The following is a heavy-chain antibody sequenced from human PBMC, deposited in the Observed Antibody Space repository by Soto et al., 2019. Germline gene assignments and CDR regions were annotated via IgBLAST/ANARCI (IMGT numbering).Heavy chain of an antibody. CDR3: ARDRGNFGVVLADFYQYGMDV. Sequence: QVQLQESGPGLVKPSETLSLTCTVSGDSVTSGSIYWSWIRQPPGKGLEWLGYVHYTGSTNYNPSLKSRAAIPVDTYKNHFALTLSSVTAADTVVYYCARDRGNFGVVLADFYQYGMDVWGQGTAVTVSS. CDR1: GDSVTSGSIY. CDR2: VHYTGST. D-gene: IGHD3-3*01. V-gene: IGHV4-61*03. J-gene: IGHJ6*02.